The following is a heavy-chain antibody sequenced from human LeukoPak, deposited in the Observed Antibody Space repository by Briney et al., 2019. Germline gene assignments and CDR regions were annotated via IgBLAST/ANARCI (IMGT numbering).Heavy chain of an antibody. CDR2: IYYSGST. D-gene: IGHD3-22*01. Sequence: KPSETLSLTCTVSGGSISSYYWSWIRQPPGKGLEWIGYIYYSGSTNYNPSLKSRVTIPVDTSKNQFSLKLSSVTAADTAVYYCARHNPRGEVYYYDSSGYYYDYWGQGTLVTVSS. V-gene: IGHV4-59*08. J-gene: IGHJ4*02. CDR1: GGSISSYY. CDR3: ARHNPRGEVYYYDSSGYYYDY.